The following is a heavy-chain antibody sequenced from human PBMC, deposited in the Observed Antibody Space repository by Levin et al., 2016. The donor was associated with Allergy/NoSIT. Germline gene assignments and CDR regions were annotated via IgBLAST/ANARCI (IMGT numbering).Heavy chain of an antibody. CDR2: INAGNGNT. Sequence: ASVKVSCKASGYTFTSYAMHWVRQAPGQRLEWMGWINAGNGNTKYSQKFQGRVTITRDTSASTAYMELSSLRSEDTAVYYCARAHRSSGYYPDYWGQGTLVTVSS. CDR1: GYTFTSYA. CDR3: ARAHRSSGYYPDY. D-gene: IGHD3-22*01. J-gene: IGHJ4*02. V-gene: IGHV1-3*01.